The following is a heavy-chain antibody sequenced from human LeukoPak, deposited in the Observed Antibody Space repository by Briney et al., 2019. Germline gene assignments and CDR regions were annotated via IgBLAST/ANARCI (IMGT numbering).Heavy chain of an antibody. CDR2: IYYSGST. J-gene: IGHJ4*02. Sequence: SETLSLTCTVSGGSISSYYWSWIRQPPGKGLEWIGYIYYSGSTNYNPSLKSRVTISVDTSKNQFSLKLSSVTAADTAVYYCARLLSIEGLDYWGQGTLVTVSS. CDR1: GGSISSYY. CDR3: ARLLSIEGLDY. V-gene: IGHV4-59*08. D-gene: IGHD3-16*02.